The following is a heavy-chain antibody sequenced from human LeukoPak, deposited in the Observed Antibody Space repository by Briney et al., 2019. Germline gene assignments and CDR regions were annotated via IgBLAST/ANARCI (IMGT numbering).Heavy chain of an antibody. Sequence: SETLSLTCTGSGGSISSANHFWSWVRQSPGEGLEWIGYIHYDGRAHYNPSLKSRVSMSLDMSKNQFSLSLSSVTAADTAIYYCAREVITPGDSDGFDLWGQGTMVSVSS. V-gene: IGHV4-30-4*08. CDR2: IHYDGRA. D-gene: IGHD2-2*01. CDR1: GGSISSANHF. CDR3: AREVITPGDSDGFDL. J-gene: IGHJ3*01.